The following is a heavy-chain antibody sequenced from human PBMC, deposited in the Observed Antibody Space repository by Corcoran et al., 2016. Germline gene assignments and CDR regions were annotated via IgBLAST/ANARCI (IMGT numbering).Heavy chain of an antibody. Sequence: QVQLVQSGADVKKPGASVNVSCNASGGTFSSYAISWVRQAPGQGLEWMGGIIPIFGTANYAQKFQGRVTITADESTSTAYMELSSLRSEDTAVYYGARRITINAYGMDVWGQGTTVTVSS. CDR3: ARRITINAYGMDV. J-gene: IGHJ6*02. CDR2: IIPIFGTA. D-gene: IGHD3-3*01. V-gene: IGHV1-69*01. CDR1: GGTFSSYA.